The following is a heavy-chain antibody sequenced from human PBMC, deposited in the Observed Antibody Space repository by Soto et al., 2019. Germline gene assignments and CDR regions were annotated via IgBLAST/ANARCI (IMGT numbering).Heavy chain of an antibody. CDR2: IHYSGGT. D-gene: IGHD3-10*01. CDR1: GASVSTYS. Sequence: SETLSLTCSVTGASVSTYSWSWIRQSPGKGLEWIGYIHYSGGTNYTPSLRSRVTISVDSSKNQLSLNLTSLTAADTAVYYCARGGTSGSAVFNWFDPWCQGTLVTVSS. CDR3: ARGGTSGSAVFNWFDP. J-gene: IGHJ5*02. V-gene: IGHV4-59*02.